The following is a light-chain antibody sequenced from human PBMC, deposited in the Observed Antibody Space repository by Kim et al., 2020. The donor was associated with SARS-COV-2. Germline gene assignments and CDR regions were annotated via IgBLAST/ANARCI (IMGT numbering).Light chain of an antibody. CDR1: GGHSSYV. CDR2: LNSAGSH. CDR3: QAWDTGIRV. Sequence: ASVKLTCTRSGGHSSYVIARHQHQPGKGPRYLMNLNSAGSHIKGDGIPDRFSGSGSGAERYLTISGLQSEDEADYYCQAWDTGIRVFGGGTQLTVL. J-gene: IGLJ3*02. V-gene: IGLV4-69*01.